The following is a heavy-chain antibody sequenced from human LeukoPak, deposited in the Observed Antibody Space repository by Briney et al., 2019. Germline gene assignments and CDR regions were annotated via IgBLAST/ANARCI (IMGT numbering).Heavy chain of an antibody. V-gene: IGHV3-21*01. J-gene: IGHJ3*02. Sequence: PGGSLRLPCAASGFTFSSYEMNWVRQAPGKGLEWVSSIDSSSYIYYADSVKGRFTIFRDNAKNSLYLQMNSLRAEDTAVYYCARDPTSSWETAFDIWGQGTMVTVSS. D-gene: IGHD1-26*01. CDR1: GFTFSSYE. CDR2: IDSSSYI. CDR3: ARDPTSSWETAFDI.